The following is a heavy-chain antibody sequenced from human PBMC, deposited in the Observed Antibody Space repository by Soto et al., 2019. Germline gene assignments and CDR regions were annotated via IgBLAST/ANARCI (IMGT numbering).Heavy chain of an antibody. CDR1: GYTFSNYG. CDR2: ISAYNGKT. V-gene: IGHV1-18*04. D-gene: IGHD2-21*02. J-gene: IGHJ1*01. CDR3: ARDANSVCDFYAPAEYSEP. Sequence: ASVKVSCKASGYTFSNYGIRWVRQAPGQGLEWMGWISAYNGKTYDAERLQGRVTMTTDNSRSTAYMEPGSLRSGDTVLYYCARDANSVCDFYAPAEYSEPWGQGTLVTVSS.